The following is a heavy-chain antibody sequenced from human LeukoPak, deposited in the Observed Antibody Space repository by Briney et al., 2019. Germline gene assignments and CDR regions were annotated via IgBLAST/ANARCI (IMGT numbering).Heavy chain of an antibody. CDR2: LIPVFETT. CDR1: GGTFSSHA. CDR3: ARGKSGYDYGLDH. D-gene: IGHD5-12*01. Sequence: SVKVSCKASGGTFSSHAISWVRPAPGQGLEWVGGLIPVFETTNYAEKFQGRVTINTDESTRTSNMELRSLKSDDTAVYYCARGKSGYDYGLDHWGQGILVIVSS. V-gene: IGHV1-69*05. J-gene: IGHJ4*02.